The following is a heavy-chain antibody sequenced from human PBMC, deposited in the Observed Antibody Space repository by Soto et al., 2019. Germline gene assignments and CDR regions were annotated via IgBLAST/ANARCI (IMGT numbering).Heavy chain of an antibody. J-gene: IGHJ4*02. V-gene: IGHV4-31*03. CDR3: ARVSPPYDKGGAYFDY. CDR2: IYYSGST. CDR1: GGSISSGSYY. Sequence: PSETLSLTCTVSGGSISSGSYYWSWIRQHPGKGLEWIGYIYYSGSTYHNSSLKSRVTISVDTSKNQFSLKLSSVTAADTAVYYCARVSPPYDKGGAYFDYWGQGTLVTVSS. D-gene: IGHD3-22*01.